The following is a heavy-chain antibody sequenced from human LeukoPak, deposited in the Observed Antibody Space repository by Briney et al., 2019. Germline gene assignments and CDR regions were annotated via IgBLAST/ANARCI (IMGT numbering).Heavy chain of an antibody. J-gene: IGHJ6*03. Sequence: ASVKVSCKASGYTFTSYGISWVRQAPGQGLEWMGWISAYNGNTNYAQKLQGRVTMTTDTSTSTAYMELRSLRSDDTAVYYCARDLTGNSSEREYYYYMDVGGKGPTVTVSS. D-gene: IGHD7-27*01. CDR2: ISAYNGNT. CDR3: ARDLTGNSSEREYYYYMDV. CDR1: GYTFTSYG. V-gene: IGHV1-18*01.